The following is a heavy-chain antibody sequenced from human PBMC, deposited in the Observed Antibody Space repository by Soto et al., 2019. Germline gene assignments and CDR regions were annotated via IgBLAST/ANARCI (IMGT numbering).Heavy chain of an antibody. CDR3: ARHYYDSSGYYPLVPYYFDY. CDR2: IIPIFGTA. V-gene: IGHV1-69*13. CDR1: GGTFSSYA. Sequence: SVKVSCKASGGTFSSYAISWVRQAPGQGLEWMGGIIPIFGTANYAQKFQGRVTITADESTSTAYMELSSLRSEDTAVYYCARHYYDSSGYYPLVPYYFDYWGQGTLVTVSS. D-gene: IGHD3-22*01. J-gene: IGHJ4*02.